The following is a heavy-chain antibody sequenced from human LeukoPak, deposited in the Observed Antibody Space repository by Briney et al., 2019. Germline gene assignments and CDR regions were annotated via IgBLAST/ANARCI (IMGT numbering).Heavy chain of an antibody. CDR1: GYTFTSYV. J-gene: IGHJ5*02. D-gene: IGHD3-16*01. CDR3: ARDPGRSGGVSFTCGGHNWFDP. V-gene: IGHV1-18*04. CDR2: ISAYNGNT. Sequence: GSVKVSCKASGYTFTSYVNSWVRQTPGQGLEWMGWISAYNGNTNFAQKLQGRVTMTTDTSTSTAYMELRSLRSDDTAVYYCARDPGRSGGVSFTCGGHNWFDPWGQGTLVTVSS.